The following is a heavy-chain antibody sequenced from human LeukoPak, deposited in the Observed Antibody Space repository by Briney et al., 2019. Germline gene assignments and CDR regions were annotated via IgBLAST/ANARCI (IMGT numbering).Heavy chain of an antibody. CDR3: ARGLQLERRGPYDAFDI. CDR1: GYTFTSYG. J-gene: IGHJ3*02. D-gene: IGHD1-1*01. CDR2: ISAYNGNT. Sequence: ASVKVSCKASGYTFTSYGISWVRQAPGQGLEWMGWISAYNGNTNYAQKLQGRVTMTTDTSTSTAYMELRSLRSDDTAVYYCARGLQLERRGPYDAFDIWGQGTMVTVSS. V-gene: IGHV1-18*01.